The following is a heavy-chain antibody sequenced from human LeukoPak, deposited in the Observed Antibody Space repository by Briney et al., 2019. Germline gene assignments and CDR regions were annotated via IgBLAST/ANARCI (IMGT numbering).Heavy chain of an antibody. Sequence: SETLSLTCTVSGASIRSISTDYWSWIRQPAGKGLEWIGRIYTSGPTNYNPSLKSRVTISLDTSKNQFSLKLSSVTAADTAVYYCARHYPQVHYFDYWGQGTLVTVSS. CDR1: GASIRSISTDY. J-gene: IGHJ4*02. V-gene: IGHV4-61*02. CDR3: ARHYPQVHYFDY. CDR2: IYTSGPT. D-gene: IGHD3-10*01.